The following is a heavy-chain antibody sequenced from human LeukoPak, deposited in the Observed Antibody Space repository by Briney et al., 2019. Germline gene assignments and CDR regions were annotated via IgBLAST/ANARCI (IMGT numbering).Heavy chain of an antibody. CDR3: ARDAWARGFDAFDI. Sequence: SEALSLTCTVSGGSISSYYWSWIRQPPGKVLEWIGYIYYSGSTNYNPSLRGRVTISVDTSKNQFSLKLRSVTAADTAVYYCARDAWARGFDAFDIWGQGTMVTVSS. CDR2: IYYSGST. V-gene: IGHV4-59*01. J-gene: IGHJ3*02. D-gene: IGHD2-15*01. CDR1: GGSISSYY.